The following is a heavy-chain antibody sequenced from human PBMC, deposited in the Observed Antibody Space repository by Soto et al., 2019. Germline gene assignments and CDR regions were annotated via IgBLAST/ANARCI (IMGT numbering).Heavy chain of an antibody. Sequence: QVQLVESGGGVVQPGRSLRLSCAASGFTFSSYAMHWVRQAPGKGLEWVAVISYDGSNKYYADSVKGRFTISRDSSKNTLYLQMKSLRAEDTAVYYFARPPTIFGVVIQDYWGQETRVTVSS. J-gene: IGHJ4*02. CDR1: GFTFSSYA. CDR3: ARPPTIFGVVIQDY. V-gene: IGHV3-30-3*01. D-gene: IGHD3-3*01. CDR2: ISYDGSNK.